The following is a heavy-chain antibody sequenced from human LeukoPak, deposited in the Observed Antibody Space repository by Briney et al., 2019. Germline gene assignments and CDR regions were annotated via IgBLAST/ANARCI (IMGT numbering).Heavy chain of an antibody. V-gene: IGHV4-34*09. Sequence: INHSGITNYTPSLKSRVTISVDTSKTQFSLKLSSVTAADTAVYYCARRPRTTYDILTGYYWFDPWGQGTLVTVSS. CDR2: INHSGIT. J-gene: IGHJ5*02. D-gene: IGHD3-9*01. CDR3: ARRPRTTYDILTGYYWFDP.